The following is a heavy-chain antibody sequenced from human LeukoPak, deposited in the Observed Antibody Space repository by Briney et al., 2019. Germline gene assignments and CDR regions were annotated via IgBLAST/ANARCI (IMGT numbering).Heavy chain of an antibody. Sequence: SETLSLACTVSGASMRNSFWSWIRQPAGKGLEWIGRIYTSGTTNYNPSLKSRVTLSVDMSNNQFSLTLTSVTAADTALYYCARAPSGCGGTCAFDYWGQGTLVTVSS. V-gene: IGHV4-4*07. CDR2: IYTSGTT. CDR3: ARAPSGCGGTCAFDY. J-gene: IGHJ4*02. CDR1: GASMRNSF. D-gene: IGHD2-15*01.